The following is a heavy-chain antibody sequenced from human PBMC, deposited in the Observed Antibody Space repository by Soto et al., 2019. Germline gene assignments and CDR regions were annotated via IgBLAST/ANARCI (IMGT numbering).Heavy chain of an antibody. CDR2: IYWDDDK. D-gene: IGHD3-16*02. Sequence: QITLKESGPTLVKPTQTLTLTCTFSGFSLSTSGVGVGWIRQPPGKALEWLARIYWDDDKRYSPSLKSRLTITKDTSKNQVVLTTTNMDPVDTATYYCARVGLSHWFDPWGQGTLVTVSS. CDR1: GFSLSTSGVG. V-gene: IGHV2-5*02. J-gene: IGHJ5*02. CDR3: ARVGLSHWFDP.